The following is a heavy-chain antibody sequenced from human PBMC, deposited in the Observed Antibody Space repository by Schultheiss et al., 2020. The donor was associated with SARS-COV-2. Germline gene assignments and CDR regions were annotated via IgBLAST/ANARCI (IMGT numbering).Heavy chain of an antibody. CDR1: GGSISSGGYY. CDR2: IYHSGST. J-gene: IGHJ4*02. D-gene: IGHD2-8*02. Sequence: SETLSLTCTVSGGSISSGGYYWSWIRQHPGKGLEWIGEIYHSGSTNYNPSLKSRVTISVDRSKNQFSLKLSSVTAADTAVYYCARGDYCTGGVCYTLGYWGQGTLVTVSS. V-gene: IGHV4-30-2*01. CDR3: ARGDYCTGGVCYTLGY.